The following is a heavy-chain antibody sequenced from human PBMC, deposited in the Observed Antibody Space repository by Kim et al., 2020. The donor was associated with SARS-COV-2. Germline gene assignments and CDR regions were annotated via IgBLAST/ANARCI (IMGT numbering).Heavy chain of an antibody. CDR1: GGSFSGYY. CDR3: ARAPQRITIFGVPPPYYYYYMDV. Sequence: SETLSLTCAVYGGSFSGYYWSWIRQPPGKGLEWIGEINHSGSTNYNPSLKSRVTIPVDTSKNQFSLKLSSVTAADTAVYYCARAPQRITIFGVPPPYYYYYMDVWGTGTTVTVSS. V-gene: IGHV4-34*01. J-gene: IGHJ6*03. D-gene: IGHD3-3*01. CDR2: INHSGST.